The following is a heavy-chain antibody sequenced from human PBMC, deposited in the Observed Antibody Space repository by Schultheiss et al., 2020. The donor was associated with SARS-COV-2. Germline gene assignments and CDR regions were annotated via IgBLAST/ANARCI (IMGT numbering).Heavy chain of an antibody. D-gene: IGHD6-19*01. Sequence: GGSLRLSCAASGFTFSNYAMMWVRQSPGKGLECVSSTSLSGRNTNHADSVKGRFTISRDNAKNSLYLQMNSLRAEDTAVYYCAREGGSSGWYYWYFDLWGRGTLVTVSS. CDR1: GFTFSNYA. J-gene: IGHJ2*01. V-gene: IGHV3-21*01. CDR2: TSLSGRNT. CDR3: AREGGSSGWYYWYFDL.